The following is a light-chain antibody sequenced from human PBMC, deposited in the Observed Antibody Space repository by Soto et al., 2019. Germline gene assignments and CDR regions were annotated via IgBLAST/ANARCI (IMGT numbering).Light chain of an antibody. Sequence: DIQMTQSPSTLSASVGDRVTITCRASQSVITSLAWYQHKPGKAPKLLIYRASSLESGVPSRFSGSGSGTEFTLTISSLQPDDLATYYCQQYNSYPITFGQGTRLENK. CDR1: QSVITS. V-gene: IGKV1-5*03. J-gene: IGKJ5*01. CDR2: RAS. CDR3: QQYNSYPIT.